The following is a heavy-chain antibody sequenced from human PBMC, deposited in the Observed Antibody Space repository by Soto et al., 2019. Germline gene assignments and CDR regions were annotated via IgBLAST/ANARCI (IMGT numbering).Heavy chain of an antibody. CDR1: GFTVSSNS. J-gene: IGHJ4*02. D-gene: IGHD2-2*01. Sequence: GGSLRLSCAASGFTVSSNSMTWVRQAPGKGLEWVSVIYSGGSTYYADSVKGRFTFSRDNSKNTLYLQMNNLRAEDTAVYYCARAPGDVVVGYFDYWGQGILVTVSS. V-gene: IGHV3-66*01. CDR2: IYSGGST. CDR3: ARAPGDVVVGYFDY.